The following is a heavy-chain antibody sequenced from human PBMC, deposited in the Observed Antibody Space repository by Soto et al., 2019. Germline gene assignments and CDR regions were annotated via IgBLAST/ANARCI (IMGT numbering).Heavy chain of an antibody. CDR2: ISYDGSNK. D-gene: IGHD4-4*01. V-gene: IGHV3-30-3*01. J-gene: IGHJ4*02. CDR1: GFTFSSYA. CDR3: ARDDYSKGDY. Sequence: GGSLRLSCAASGFTFSSYAMHWVRQAPGKGLEWVAVISYDGSNKYYADSVKGRFTISRDNSKNTLYLQMNSLRAADTAVSYCARDDYSKGDYWGQGTLVTVSS.